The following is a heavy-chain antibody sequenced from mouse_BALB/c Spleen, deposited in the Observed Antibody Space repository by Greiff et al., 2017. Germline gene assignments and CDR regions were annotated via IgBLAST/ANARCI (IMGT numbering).Heavy chain of an antibody. CDR3: ARSGTTVGATDY. J-gene: IGHJ2*01. D-gene: IGHD1-1*01. CDR2: IYPGDGDT. CDR1: GYAFSSYW. Sequence: QVQLQQSGAELVRPGSSVKISCKASGYAFSSYWMNWVKQRPGQGLEWIGQIYPGDGDTNYNGKFKGKATLTADKSSSTAYMQLSSLTSEDSAVYFCARSGTTVGATDYWGQGTTLTVSS. V-gene: IGHV1-80*01.